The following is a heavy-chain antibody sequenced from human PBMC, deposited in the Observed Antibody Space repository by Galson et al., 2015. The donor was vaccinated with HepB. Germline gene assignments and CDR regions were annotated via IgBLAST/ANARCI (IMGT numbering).Heavy chain of an antibody. CDR1: GYSFTSYW. Sequence: SGAEVKKPGESLKISCKGSGYSFTSYWIGWVRQMPGKGLEWMGIIYPGDSDTRYSPSFQGQVTISADKSISTAYLQWSSLKASDTAMYYCARRVGYYDFWSGYTDPYGNWFDPWGQGTLVTVSS. CDR3: ARRVGYYDFWSGYTDPYGNWFDP. CDR2: IYPGDSDT. D-gene: IGHD3-3*01. J-gene: IGHJ5*02. V-gene: IGHV5-51*01.